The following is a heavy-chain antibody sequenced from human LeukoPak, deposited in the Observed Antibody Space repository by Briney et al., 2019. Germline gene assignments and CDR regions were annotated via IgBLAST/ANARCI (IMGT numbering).Heavy chain of an antibody. D-gene: IGHD3-10*01. CDR2: ISGSGGST. CDR3: ARITMVRGVIGVIFDY. V-gene: IGHV3-23*01. Sequence: GGSLRLSCAASGFTFSSYGMSWVRQAPGKGLEWVSAISGSGGSTYYADSVKGRFTISRDNSKNTLYLQMNSLRAEDTAVYYCARITMVRGVIGVIFDYWGQGTLVTVSS. J-gene: IGHJ4*02. CDR1: GFTFSSYG.